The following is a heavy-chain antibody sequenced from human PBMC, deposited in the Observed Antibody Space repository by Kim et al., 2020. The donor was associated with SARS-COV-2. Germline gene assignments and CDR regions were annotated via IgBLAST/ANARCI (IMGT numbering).Heavy chain of an antibody. Sequence: ASVKVSCKASGYTFTGYYMHWVRQAPGQGLEWMGWINPNSGGTNYAQKFQGRVTMTRDTSISTAYMELSRLRSDDTAVYYCARDLLIGYYDSSGYYGYWGQGTLVTVSS. J-gene: IGHJ4*02. CDR3: ARDLLIGYYDSSGYYGY. V-gene: IGHV1-2*02. CDR1: GYTFTGYY. D-gene: IGHD3-22*01. CDR2: INPNSGGT.